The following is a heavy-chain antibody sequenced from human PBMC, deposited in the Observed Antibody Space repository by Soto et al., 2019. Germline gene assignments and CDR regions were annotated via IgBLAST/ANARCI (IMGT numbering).Heavy chain of an antibody. CDR2: IYWDDDK. CDR1: GFSLTTSGVG. J-gene: IGHJ4*02. CDR3: AHRVLRTVFGLVTTTAIYFDF. Sequence: QITLNESGPTVVRPTETLTLTCRFSGFSLTTSGVGVGWIRQSPGKAPEWLALIYWDDDKRYSASLKSRLTITKHTSKNQVLLTVSDLDPTDTATYYCAHRVLRTVFGLVTTTAIYFDFWVQGTPVAVSS. D-gene: IGHD3-3*01. V-gene: IGHV2-5*02.